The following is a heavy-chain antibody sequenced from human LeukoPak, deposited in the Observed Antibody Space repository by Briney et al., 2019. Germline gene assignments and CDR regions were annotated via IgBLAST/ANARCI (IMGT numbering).Heavy chain of an antibody. V-gene: IGHV4-59*01. Sequence: PSETLSLTCTVSGGSLSSYYWSWIRQPPGKGLEWIGFIYYSGSTNYNPSLKNRVTISLDTSKNQFSLRLSSVTAADTAVSYCARRPAVAGRDGRGWFDPWGQGILVTVSS. CDR3: ARRPAVAGRDGRGWFDP. CDR2: IYYSGST. J-gene: IGHJ5*02. CDR1: GGSLSSYY. D-gene: IGHD6-19*01.